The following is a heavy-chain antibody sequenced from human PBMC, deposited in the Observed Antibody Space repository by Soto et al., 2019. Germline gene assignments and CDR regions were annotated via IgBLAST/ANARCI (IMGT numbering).Heavy chain of an antibody. CDR1: GRSISSSSYY. J-gene: IGHJ6*02. Sequence: SKTLSLTCTVSGRSISSSSYYWGWIRQPPGKGLEWIGSIYYSGSTYYNPSLKSRVTISVDTSKNQFSLKLSSMTAADTAVYYCARLSYGSGSYGAYGMDVWGQGTTVTVSS. CDR2: IYYSGST. CDR3: ARLSYGSGSYGAYGMDV. D-gene: IGHD3-10*01. V-gene: IGHV4-39*01.